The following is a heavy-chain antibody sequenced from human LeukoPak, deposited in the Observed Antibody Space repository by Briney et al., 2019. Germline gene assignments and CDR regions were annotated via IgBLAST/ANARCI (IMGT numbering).Heavy chain of an antibody. CDR3: ATDRDEEWELLLDY. CDR1: GYTLTELS. CDR2: FDPEDGET. V-gene: IGHV1-24*01. D-gene: IGHD1-26*01. Sequence: ASVTVCFKVSGYTLTELSMHWVRQAPGKGLEWMGGFDPEDGETIYAQKFQGRVTMTEDTSTDTAYMELSSLRSEDTAVYYCATDRDEEWELLLDYWGQGTLVTDSS. J-gene: IGHJ4*02.